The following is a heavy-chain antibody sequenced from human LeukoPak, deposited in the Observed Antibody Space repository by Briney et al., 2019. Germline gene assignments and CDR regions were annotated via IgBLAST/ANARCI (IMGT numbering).Heavy chain of an antibody. CDR1: GFTFSTYS. V-gene: IGHV3-48*04. Sequence: QPGGSLRLSCAASGFTFSTYSMNWVRQAPGKGLEWISYITDDASTIYYADSVQGRFTISRDNAENSLFLQMTSLRVEDTAVYYCVARGGWARFDYWGQGALVTVSA. J-gene: IGHJ4*02. D-gene: IGHD6-19*01. CDR2: ITDDASTI. CDR3: VARGGWARFDY.